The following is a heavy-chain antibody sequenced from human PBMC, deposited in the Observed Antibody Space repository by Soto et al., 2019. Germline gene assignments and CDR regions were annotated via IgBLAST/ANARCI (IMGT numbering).Heavy chain of an antibody. CDR3: ARPKIFGELSGLESDAFDI. J-gene: IGHJ3*02. V-gene: IGHV4-39*01. D-gene: IGHD3-10*01. CDR2: IYYSGST. CDR1: GGSISSSSHY. Sequence: SETLSLTCTVSGGSISSSSHYWGWIRQPPGKGLEWIGSIYYSGSTYYNPSLKSRVTISVDTSKTQFSLKLSSVTAADTAVYYCARPKIFGELSGLESDAFDIWGQGTMVTVSS.